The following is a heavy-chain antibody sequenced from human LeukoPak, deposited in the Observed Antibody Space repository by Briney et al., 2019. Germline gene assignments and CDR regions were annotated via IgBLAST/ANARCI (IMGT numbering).Heavy chain of an antibody. Sequence: SETLSLTCTVSGGSISSSSYYWGWIRQPPGKGLERIGSIYYSGSTYYNPSLKSRVTISVDTSKNQFSLKLSSVTAADTAVYYCARDRVSVAARPQLYWFDPWGQGTLVTVSS. V-gene: IGHV4-39*07. CDR2: IYYSGST. D-gene: IGHD6-6*01. CDR1: GGSISSSSYY. CDR3: ARDRVSVAARPQLYWFDP. J-gene: IGHJ5*02.